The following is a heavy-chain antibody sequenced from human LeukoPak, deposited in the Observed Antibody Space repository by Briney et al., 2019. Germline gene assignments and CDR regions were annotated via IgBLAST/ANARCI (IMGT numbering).Heavy chain of an antibody. Sequence: SETLSLTCTVSGGSISNSFWSWIRQPPGEGLEWIGYIYYGGSTNYNPSLKSRATISLDTSMNQFSLKMTSVTAADKAVYYCARSGRNSSGYLRPSGFDIWGQGTMVTVSS. D-gene: IGHD3-22*01. J-gene: IGHJ3*02. CDR1: GGSISNSF. CDR2: IYYGGST. CDR3: ARSGRNSSGYLRPSGFDI. V-gene: IGHV4-59*01.